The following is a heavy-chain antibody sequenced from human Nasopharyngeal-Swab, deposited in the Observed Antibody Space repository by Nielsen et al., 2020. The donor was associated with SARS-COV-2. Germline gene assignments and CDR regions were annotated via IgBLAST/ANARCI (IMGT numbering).Heavy chain of an antibody. CDR2: ISYDGSNK. CDR3: ARELYFDY. J-gene: IGHJ4*02. Sequence: GESLKISCAASGFTFSSYGMHWVRQAPGKGLEWVAVISYDGSNKYYADSVKGRFTISRDNSKNTLYLQMNSLRAEDTAVYYCARELYFDYWGQGTLVTVSS. CDR1: GFTFSSYG. V-gene: IGHV3-30*03.